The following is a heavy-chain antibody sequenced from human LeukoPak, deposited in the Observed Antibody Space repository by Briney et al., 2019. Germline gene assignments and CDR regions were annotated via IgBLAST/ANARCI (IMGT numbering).Heavy chain of an antibody. CDR1: GYTFTGYY. D-gene: IGHD5-18*01. V-gene: IGHV1-2*02. Sequence: ASVKVSCMASGYTFTGYYMHWVRQAPGQGLEWMGWINPNSGGTNYAQKFQGRVTMTRDTSISTAYMELSRLRSDDTAVYYCARLWVTGPHIDYWGQGTLVTVSS. J-gene: IGHJ4*02. CDR3: ARLWVTGPHIDY. CDR2: INPNSGGT.